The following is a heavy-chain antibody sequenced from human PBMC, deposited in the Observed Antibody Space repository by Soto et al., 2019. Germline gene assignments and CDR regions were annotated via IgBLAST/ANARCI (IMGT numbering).Heavy chain of an antibody. D-gene: IGHD3-16*02. CDR1: GGTFSSYA. CDR2: IIPIFGPA. J-gene: IGHJ4*02. Sequence: QVQLVQSGAEVKKPWSSVKVSCQASGGTFSSYANNWVRQAPGQGLEWMGGIIPIFGPANYAQKFKSRVTITADETTGTAYMELSSLCSEYKAVYYWARVTAERGVIAYLGQGPQVCVSS. CDR3: ARVTAERGVIAY. V-gene: IGHV1-69*01.